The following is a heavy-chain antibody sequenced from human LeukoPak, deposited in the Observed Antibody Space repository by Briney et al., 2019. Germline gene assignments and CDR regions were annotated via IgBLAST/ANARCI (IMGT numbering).Heavy chain of an antibody. CDR1: GGSFSGYY. D-gene: IGHD6-6*01. CDR2: INHSGST. CDR3: AREQLYYYYDYMDV. J-gene: IGHJ6*03. Sequence: PSETLSLTCAVYGGSFSGYYWSWIRQPPGKGLEWIGEINHSGSTNYNPSLKSRVTISVDTSKNQFSLKLSSVTAADTAVYYCAREQLYYYYDYMDVWGKGTTVTVSS. V-gene: IGHV4-34*01.